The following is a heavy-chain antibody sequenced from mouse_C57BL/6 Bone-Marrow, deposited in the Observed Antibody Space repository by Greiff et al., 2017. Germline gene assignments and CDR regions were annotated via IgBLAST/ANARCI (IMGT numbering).Heavy chain of an antibody. J-gene: IGHJ3*01. CDR1: GYTFTSYW. CDR3: ARNYGSSLWFAY. CDR2: IYPGSGST. Sequence: QVQLQQPGAELVKPGASVKMSCKASGYTFTSYWITWVKQRPGQGLEWIGDIYPGSGSTNYNEKFKSKATLTVDTSSSTAYTQLSSLTSEDSAVYYCARNYGSSLWFAYWGQGTLVTVSA. V-gene: IGHV1-55*01. D-gene: IGHD1-1*01.